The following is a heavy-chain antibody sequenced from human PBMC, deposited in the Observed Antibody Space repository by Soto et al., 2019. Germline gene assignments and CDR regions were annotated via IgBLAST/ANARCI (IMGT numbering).Heavy chain of an antibody. J-gene: IGHJ5*02. Sequence: GASVKVSCKASGYPFTTYCLSWVLQAPGQGFEWLGWISAYNGNTNYAQRFQGRVTMTTDTPTSTAYMELRSLRSDDTAVYYCARDREAARPGWFDPWGQGTLVTVSS. D-gene: IGHD6-6*01. V-gene: IGHV1-18*04. CDR2: ISAYNGNT. CDR1: GYPFTTYC. CDR3: ARDREAARPGWFDP.